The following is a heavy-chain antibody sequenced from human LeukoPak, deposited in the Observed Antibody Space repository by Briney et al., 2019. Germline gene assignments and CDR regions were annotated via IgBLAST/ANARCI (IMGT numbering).Heavy chain of an antibody. J-gene: IGHJ5*02. V-gene: IGHV4-61*09. CDR3: ARGVPHGSNWYWLDP. D-gene: IGHD4-11*01. CDR1: GGSISSGSYF. CDR2: MYTYGST. Sequence: PLSLTCTVSGGSISSGSYFWTWIRQPAGKGLEWIGQMYTYGSTNYHPSLRSRVTISIDTSKNQFSLRLNSVTAADTAVYYCARGVPHGSNWYWLDPWGQGTLVTASS.